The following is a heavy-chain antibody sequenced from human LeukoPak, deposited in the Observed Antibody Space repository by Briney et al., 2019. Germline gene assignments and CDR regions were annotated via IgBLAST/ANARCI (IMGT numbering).Heavy chain of an antibody. CDR3: ARSIRRYFDWLPRTYPPYYYYGMDV. J-gene: IGHJ6*02. CDR1: GYTFTSYG. D-gene: IGHD3-9*01. CDR2: ISAYNGNT. Sequence: ASVKVSCKASGYTFTSYGISWVRQAPGQGLEWMGWISAYNGNTNYAQKLQGRVTMTTDTSTSTAYMELRSLRSDDTAVYYCARSIRRYFDWLPRTYPPYYYYGMDVWGQGTTVTVSS. V-gene: IGHV1-18*04.